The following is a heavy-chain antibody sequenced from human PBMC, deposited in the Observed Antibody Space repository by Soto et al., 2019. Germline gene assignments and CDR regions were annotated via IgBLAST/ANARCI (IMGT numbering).Heavy chain of an antibody. D-gene: IGHD1-26*01. J-gene: IGHJ6*02. CDR2: IAYDGINK. CDR1: GFTFNKFD. V-gene: IGHV3-30-3*01. Sequence: QVQLVESGGGVVQPGTSLRLSCVASGFTFNKFDMHWIRQTPDKRLQWVAFIAYDGINKYYTGSVKGRFSVSRDNSKNTVSLQMNNLGLEDTATYFCAXXDQYDILHRYYAMDVWGPGTTVTISS. CDR3: AXXDQYDILHRYYAMDV.